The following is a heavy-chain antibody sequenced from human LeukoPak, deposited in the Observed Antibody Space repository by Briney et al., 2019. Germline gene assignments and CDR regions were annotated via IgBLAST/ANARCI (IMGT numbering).Heavy chain of an antibody. CDR2: INPNSGGT. CDR3: ARDRGDDSSGYSFDY. Sequence: GASVKVSCKASGYTFTGYYMHWVRQAPGQGLEWMGWINPNSGGTNYAQKFQGRVTMTRDTSISTAYMELSRLRSDDTAVYYCARDRGDDSSGYSFDYWGQGTQVTVSS. D-gene: IGHD3-22*01. J-gene: IGHJ4*02. CDR1: GYTFTGYY. V-gene: IGHV1-2*02.